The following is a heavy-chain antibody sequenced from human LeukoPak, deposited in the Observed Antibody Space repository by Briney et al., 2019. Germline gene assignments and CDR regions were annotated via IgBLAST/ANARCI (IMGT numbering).Heavy chain of an antibody. D-gene: IGHD1-26*01. CDR1: GFTFSSYS. CDR2: ITSGSGYI. CDR3: ARGEYSGSYFPQDY. V-gene: IGHV3-21*01. J-gene: IGHJ4*02. Sequence: GGSLRLSCAASGFTFSSYSMNWVRQAPGKGLEWVSSITSGSGYIYYADSLKGRFTISRDNAKNSLYLQMNSLRAEDTAVYYCARGEYSGSYFPQDYWGQGTLVTVSS.